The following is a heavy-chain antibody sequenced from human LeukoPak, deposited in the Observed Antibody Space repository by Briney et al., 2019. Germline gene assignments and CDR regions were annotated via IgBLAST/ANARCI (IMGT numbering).Heavy chain of an antibody. D-gene: IGHD4-17*01. CDR2: MNPNSGNT. Sequence: ASVKVSCKASGYTFTSYDINWVRQATGQGLEWMGWMNPNSGNTGYAQKFQGRVTMTRNTSISTAYMELSSLRSEDTAVYYCARNAVYGDYIYYYYYGMDVWGQGTTVTVSS. J-gene: IGHJ6*02. CDR3: ARNAVYGDYIYYYYYGMDV. V-gene: IGHV1-8*01. CDR1: GYTFTSYD.